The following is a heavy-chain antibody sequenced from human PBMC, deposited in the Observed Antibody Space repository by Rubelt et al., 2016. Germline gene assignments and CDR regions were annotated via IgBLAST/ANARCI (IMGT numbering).Heavy chain of an antibody. J-gene: IGHJ4*02. CDR3: ARESEGYCSSTSCFRPGFDY. Sequence: QGLEWMGWIRAYNGNTNYAQKLQDRVTMTTDTSTSTAYMELRSLRSDDPAVYYCARESEGYCSSTSCFRPGFDYWGQGTLVTVSS. CDR2: IRAYNGNT. V-gene: IGHV1-18*01. D-gene: IGHD2-2*01.